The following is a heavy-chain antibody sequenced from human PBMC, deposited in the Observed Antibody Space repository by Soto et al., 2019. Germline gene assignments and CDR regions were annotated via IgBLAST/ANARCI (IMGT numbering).Heavy chain of an antibody. CDR2: ITWNSGDI. D-gene: IGHD3-22*01. V-gene: IGHV3-9*01. J-gene: IGHJ5*02. CDR1: GFTFDDYA. Sequence: PGGSLRLSCAASGFTFDDYAMHWVRQAPGKGLEWVSGITWNSGDITYTGSVKGRFSISRDNAENTLYLQMNSLRPEDTALYYCARSRGLRSSPLDLWGQGTLVT. CDR3: ARSRGLRSSPLDL.